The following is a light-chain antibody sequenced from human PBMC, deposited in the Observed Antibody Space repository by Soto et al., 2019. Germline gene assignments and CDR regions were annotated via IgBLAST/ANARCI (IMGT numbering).Light chain of an antibody. CDR2: AAS. J-gene: IGKJ4*01. CDR3: QQFNSYPLT. V-gene: IGKV1-9*01. Sequence: DIHLTQSPSFLSASVGDRVTITCRASQGIASSLAWYQQKAGKAPKLLIYAASTLESGVPSRFSGSGPGTEFHLTISSLQAEDFAIYYCQQFNSYPLTFGGGTKVEIK. CDR1: QGIASS.